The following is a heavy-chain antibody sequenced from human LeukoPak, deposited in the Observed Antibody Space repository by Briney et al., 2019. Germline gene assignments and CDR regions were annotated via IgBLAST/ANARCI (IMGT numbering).Heavy chain of an antibody. CDR3: ARGRGDYVWGSYRPNWFDP. CDR2: IYYSGST. J-gene: IGHJ5*02. V-gene: IGHV4-31*03. CDR1: GGSISSGGYY. D-gene: IGHD3-16*02. Sequence: PSETLSLTCTVSGGSISSGGYYWSWIRQHPGKGLEWIGYIYYSGSTYYNPSLKSRVTISVDTSKNQLSLKLSSVTAADTAVYYCARGRGDYVWGSYRPNWFDPWGQGTLVTVSS.